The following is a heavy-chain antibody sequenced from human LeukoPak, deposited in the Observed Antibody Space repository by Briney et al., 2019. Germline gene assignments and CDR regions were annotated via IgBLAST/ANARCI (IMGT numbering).Heavy chain of an antibody. CDR1: VFTFSSSW. J-gene: IGHJ4*02. V-gene: IGHV3-74*01. D-gene: IGHD5-24*01. CDR2: INSDGSST. CDR3: AREDGYKHFDY. Sequence: GGSLRLSCAASVFTFSSSWMHCGRQAPGKRLVWVSRINSDGSSTSYADSVKGRFTISRDNAKNTLYLQMNSLRAEDTAVYYCAREDGYKHFDYWGQGTLVTVSS.